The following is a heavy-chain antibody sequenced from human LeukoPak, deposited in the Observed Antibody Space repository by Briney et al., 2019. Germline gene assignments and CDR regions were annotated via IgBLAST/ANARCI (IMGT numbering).Heavy chain of an antibody. CDR1: GFTFSTSA. V-gene: IGHV3-23*01. Sequence: PGGSLRLSCAASGFTFSTSAMSWVRQAPGKGLEWVSAISGGGGTTFYADSLKGRFTISRDNSKNTLYLQMNSLRAEDTAVYYCAKVDVRGYMYGFDYWGQGTLVTVSS. CDR2: ISGGGGTT. D-gene: IGHD5-18*01. J-gene: IGHJ4*02. CDR3: AKVDVRGYMYGFDY.